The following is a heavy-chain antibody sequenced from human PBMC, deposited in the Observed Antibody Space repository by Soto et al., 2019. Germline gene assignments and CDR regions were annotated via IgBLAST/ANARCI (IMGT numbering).Heavy chain of an antibody. D-gene: IGHD2-2*02. J-gene: IGHJ6*02. CDR2: IDPSDSYT. CDR3: ARHASVPAAIQLAKYGMDV. Sequence: PGESLKISCKGSGYSFTSYWISWVRQMPGKGLEWMGRIDPSDSYTNYSPSFQGHVTISADKSISTAYLQWSSLKASDTAMYYCARHASVPAAIQLAKYGMDVWGQGTTVTVSS. V-gene: IGHV5-10-1*01. CDR1: GYSFTSYW.